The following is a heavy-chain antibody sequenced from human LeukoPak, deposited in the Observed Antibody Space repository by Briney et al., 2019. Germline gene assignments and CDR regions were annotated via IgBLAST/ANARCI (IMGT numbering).Heavy chain of an antibody. CDR1: GFTFSSYA. Sequence: GGYLRLYCVASGFTFSSYAMSWVRQAPGKGLEWVSGLSGSGGSTYYADSVKGRFTISRDNSKNTLYLQMNSLRAEDTAVYYCAKEVIAVAGLLAFDYWGQGTLVTVSS. CDR3: AKEVIAVAGLLAFDY. J-gene: IGHJ4*02. CDR2: LSGSGGST. D-gene: IGHD6-19*01. V-gene: IGHV3-23*01.